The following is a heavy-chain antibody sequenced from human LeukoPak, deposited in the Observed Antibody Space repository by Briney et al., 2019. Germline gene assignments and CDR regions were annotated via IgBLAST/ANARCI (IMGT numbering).Heavy chain of an antibody. D-gene: IGHD6-6*01. CDR2: IIPIFGTA. V-gene: IGHV1-69*13. J-gene: IGHJ4*02. CDR1: GGTFSSYA. Sequence: SVKVSCKASGGTFSSYAISWVRQAPGQGLEWMGGIIPIFGTANYAQKFQGRVTITADESTSTAYMELSSLRSEDTAVYYCAREYSSSSGFDYWGQGTLVTVSS. CDR3: AREYSSSSGFDY.